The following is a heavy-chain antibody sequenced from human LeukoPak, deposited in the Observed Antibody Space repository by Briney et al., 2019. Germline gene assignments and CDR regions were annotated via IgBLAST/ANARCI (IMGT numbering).Heavy chain of an antibody. D-gene: IGHD6-13*01. Sequence: SQTLSLTCAISGDSVSSNSAAWNWVRQSPSRGLEWLGRTYYRSKWYNDYAVSVKSRITINPDTSKNQFSLQLNSVTPEDTAVYYCARAYQYSSSWYRQYYFDYWGQGTLVTVS. CDR1: GDSVSSNSAA. V-gene: IGHV6-1*01. CDR2: TYYRSKWYN. J-gene: IGHJ4*02. CDR3: ARAYQYSSSWYRQYYFDY.